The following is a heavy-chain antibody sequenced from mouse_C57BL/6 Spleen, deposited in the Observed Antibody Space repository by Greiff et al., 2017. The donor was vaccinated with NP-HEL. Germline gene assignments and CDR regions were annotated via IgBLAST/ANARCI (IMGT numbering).Heavy chain of an antibody. J-gene: IGHJ2*01. CDR2: IDPSDSET. Sequence: VQLQQSGAELVRPGSSVKLSCKASGYTFTSYWMHWVKQRPIQGLEWIGNIDPSDSETHYNQKFKDKATLTVDKSSSTAYMQRSSLTSEDSAVYYCARKDWDAGYFDYWGQGTTLTVSS. D-gene: IGHD4-1*01. V-gene: IGHV1-52*01. CDR3: ARKDWDAGYFDY. CDR1: GYTFTSYW.